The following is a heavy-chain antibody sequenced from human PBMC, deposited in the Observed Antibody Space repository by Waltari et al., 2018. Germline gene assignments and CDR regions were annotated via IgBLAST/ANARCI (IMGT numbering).Heavy chain of an antibody. D-gene: IGHD3-22*01. J-gene: IGHJ4*02. CDR1: GFTFSSYA. CDR2: ISYDGSNK. Sequence: QVQLVESGGGMVQPGRSLRLSCAASGFTFSSYAMHWVRQAPGKGLEWVAVISYDGSNKYYADSVKGRFTISRDNSKNTLYLQMNSLRAEDTAVYYCARITKGAAADSSGYYIDYWGQGTLVTVSS. CDR3: ARITKGAAADSSGYYIDY. V-gene: IGHV3-30*01.